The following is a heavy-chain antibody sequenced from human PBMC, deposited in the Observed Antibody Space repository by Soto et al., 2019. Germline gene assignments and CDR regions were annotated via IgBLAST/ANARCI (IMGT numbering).Heavy chain of an antibody. CDR1: GYTFTSYG. J-gene: IGHJ4*02. Sequence: QVQLVQSGAEVKKPGASVKVSCTASGYTFTSYGISWVRQAPGQGLAWMGWISAYNGNTNYAQKLQGRVTMTTDTSTSTAYMELRSLRSDDTAVYYCARVSELTSGITILGVVIKEHGYYFDYWGQGTLVTVSS. CDR2: ISAYNGNT. V-gene: IGHV1-18*01. CDR3: ARVSELTSGITILGVVIKEHGYYFDY. D-gene: IGHD3-3*01.